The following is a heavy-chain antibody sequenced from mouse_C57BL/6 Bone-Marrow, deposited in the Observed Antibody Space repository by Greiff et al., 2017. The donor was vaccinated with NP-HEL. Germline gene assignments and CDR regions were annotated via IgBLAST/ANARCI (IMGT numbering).Heavy chain of an antibody. Sequence: EVQVVESGGGLVQPGGSLSLSCAASGFTFTDYYMSWVRQPPGKALEWLGFIRNKANGYTTEYSASVKGRFTISRDNSQSILYLQMNALRAEDSATCYCARYGYGGYFDVWGTGTTVTVSS. J-gene: IGHJ1*03. CDR1: GFTFTDYY. CDR3: ARYGYGGYFDV. V-gene: IGHV7-3*01. D-gene: IGHD1-1*01. CDR2: IRNKANGYTT.